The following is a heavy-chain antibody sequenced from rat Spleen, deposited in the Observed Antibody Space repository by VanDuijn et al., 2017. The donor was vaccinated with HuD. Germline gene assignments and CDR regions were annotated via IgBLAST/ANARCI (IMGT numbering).Heavy chain of an antibody. J-gene: IGHJ3*01. Sequence: EVQLVESDGGLVQPGRSLKLSCVASGFIFSDYYVAWVRQAPTKGLEWVATINYDGSGTYYRDSVKGRFTVSRNNAKTTLYLEMDSLRSEDTATYYCARDRTYYGYSPFAYWGQGTLVTVSS. CDR3: ARDRTYYGYSPFAY. V-gene: IGHV5-29*01. CDR2: INYDGSGT. CDR1: GFIFSDYY. D-gene: IGHD1-9*01.